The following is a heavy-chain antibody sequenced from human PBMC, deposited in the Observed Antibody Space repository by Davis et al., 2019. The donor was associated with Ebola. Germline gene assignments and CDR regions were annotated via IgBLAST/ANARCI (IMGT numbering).Heavy chain of an antibody. Sequence: SETLSLTCVVNGGSLSGFSWSWVRQPPGGGLEWIGDINPRGRTNYNPSLRSRATISMDTSANRLSLSLESVTAADTAVYYCARIMSMPRYFDLYYFDYWGQGTLVTVSS. CDR3: ARIMSMPRYFDLYYFDY. V-gene: IGHV4-34*01. CDR1: GGSLSGFS. J-gene: IGHJ4*02. D-gene: IGHD3-9*01. CDR2: INPRGRT.